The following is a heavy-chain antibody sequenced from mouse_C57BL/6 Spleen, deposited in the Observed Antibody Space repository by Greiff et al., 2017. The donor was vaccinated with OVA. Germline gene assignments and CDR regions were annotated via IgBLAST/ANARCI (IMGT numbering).Heavy chain of an antibody. V-gene: IGHV14-3*01. CDR3: AAQANYGMDY. J-gene: IGHJ4*01. D-gene: IGHD3-2*02. CDR1: GFNIKNTS. Sequence: VQLQQSVAELVRPGASVKLSCTASGFNIKNTSMHWVKQRPEQGLEWIGRIDPANGNTKYAPKFQGKATITAEKSCNTAYLQLSSLKSEDTAICYCAAQANYGMDYWGQGTSVTVSA. CDR2: IDPANGNT.